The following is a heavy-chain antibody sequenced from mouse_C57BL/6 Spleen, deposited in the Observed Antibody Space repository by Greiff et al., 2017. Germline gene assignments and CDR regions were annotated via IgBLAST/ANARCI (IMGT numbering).Heavy chain of an antibody. CDR3: TRDEGGRLRRPWFAY. J-gene: IGHJ3*01. Sequence: EVMLVESGEGLVKPGGSLKLSCAASGFTFSSYAMSWVRQTPEKRLEWVAYISSGGDYIYYADTVKGRFTISRDNARNTLYLQMSSLKSEDTAMYYSTRDEGGRLRRPWFAYWGQGTLVTVSA. CDR1: GFTFSSYA. D-gene: IGHD2-4*01. CDR2: ISSGGDYI. V-gene: IGHV5-9-1*02.